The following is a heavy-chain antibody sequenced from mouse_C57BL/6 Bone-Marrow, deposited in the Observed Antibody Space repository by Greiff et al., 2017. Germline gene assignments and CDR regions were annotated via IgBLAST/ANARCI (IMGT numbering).Heavy chain of an antibody. CDR3: TRDYYYGSSPFAY. CDR1: GFTFSSYA. D-gene: IGHD1-1*01. J-gene: IGHJ3*01. V-gene: IGHV5-9-1*02. CDR2: ISSGGDYI. Sequence: EVKLVESGEGLVKPGGSLKLSCAASGFTFSSYAMSWVRQTPEKRLEWVAYISSGGDYIYYADTVKGLFTITRDNARNTLYLQMSSLKSEDTAMYYCTRDYYYGSSPFAYWGQGTLVTVSA.